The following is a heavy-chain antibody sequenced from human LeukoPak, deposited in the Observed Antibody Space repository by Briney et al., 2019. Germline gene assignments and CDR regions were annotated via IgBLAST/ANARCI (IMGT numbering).Heavy chain of an antibody. D-gene: IGHD2-2*02. V-gene: IGHV3-23*01. CDR1: GFTFSSYA. CDR2: IGGSGGST. Sequence: GGSLRLSCAASGFTFSSYAVSWVRQAPGKGLGWVSTIGGSGGSTYYADSVKGRFTISRDNSKNTLYLQMNSLRAEDTAVYYCTVITPAAITDAFDIWGQGTMVTVSS. CDR3: TVITPAAITDAFDI. J-gene: IGHJ3*02.